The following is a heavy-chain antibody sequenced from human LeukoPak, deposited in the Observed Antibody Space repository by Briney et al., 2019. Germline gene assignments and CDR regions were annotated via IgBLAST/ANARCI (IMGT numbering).Heavy chain of an antibody. J-gene: IGHJ5*02. V-gene: IGHV4-39*01. CDR2: IYYSGST. CDR3: ARRFGYSYGYWFDP. CDR1: GGSINTSSYY. Sequence: SETLSLTCTVSGGSINTSSYYWGWIRQPPGKGLEWIAIIYYSGSTYYNPSLKSRVTTSVDMSKSQFSLKLSSVTAADTAVYYCARRFGYSYGYWFDPWGQGTLVTVSS. D-gene: IGHD5-18*01.